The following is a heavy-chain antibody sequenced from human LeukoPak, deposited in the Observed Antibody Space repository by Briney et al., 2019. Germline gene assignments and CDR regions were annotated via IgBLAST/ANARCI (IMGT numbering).Heavy chain of an antibody. V-gene: IGHV3-33*01. J-gene: IGHJ6*02. CDR2: IWYDGSNK. CDR3: AGDYGEHYYGMDV. CDR1: GLTFSSYG. D-gene: IGHD4-17*01. Sequence: SGGSLRLPCAASGLTFSSYGMHWVRQAPGKGLEWVAVIWYDGSNKCYADSVKGRFTISRDNSKNTLYLQMNSLRAEDTAVYYCAGDYGEHYYGMDVWGQGTTVTVSS.